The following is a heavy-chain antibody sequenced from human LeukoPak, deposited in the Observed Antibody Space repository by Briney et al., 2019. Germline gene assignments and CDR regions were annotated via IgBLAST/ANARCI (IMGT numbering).Heavy chain of an antibody. D-gene: IGHD6-19*01. CDR3: ARDSSGWYYFDY. V-gene: IGHV3-11*06. Sequence: GGSLRLSCAASGFTVSDYYMSWIRQAPGKGLEWVSYISSSSSYTNYADSVKGRFTISRDNAKNSLYLQMNSLRAEDTAVYYCARDSSGWYYFDYWGQGTLVTVSS. CDR1: GFTVSDYY. CDR2: ISSSSSYT. J-gene: IGHJ4*02.